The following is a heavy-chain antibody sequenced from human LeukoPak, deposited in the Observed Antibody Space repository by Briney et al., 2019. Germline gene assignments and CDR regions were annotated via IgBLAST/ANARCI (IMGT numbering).Heavy chain of an antibody. CDR3: ARATFGNYYDFDY. V-gene: IGHV4-38-2*01. Sequence: PSETLSLTCAVSGYSISSGYYWGWTRPPPGKGLEWIGRIYHSGSTYYNPSLKSRVTISVDTSKNQFSLKLSSVTAANTAVYYCARATFGNYYDFDYWGQGTLVTVSS. CDR2: IYHSGST. D-gene: IGHD1-26*01. J-gene: IGHJ4*02. CDR1: GYSISSGYY.